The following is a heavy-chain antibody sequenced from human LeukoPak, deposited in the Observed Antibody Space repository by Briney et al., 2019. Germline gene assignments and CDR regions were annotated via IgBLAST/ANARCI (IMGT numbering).Heavy chain of an antibody. CDR2: INLNSGGT. CDR3: AKDRSSWYYPFDS. V-gene: IGHV1-2*02. Sequence: ASVKVSCTASGYTFTGYYMHWVRQAPGQGLEWMGWINLNSGGTNYAQNFQGRVTMTGDTSISTAYMELSRLRSDDTAVYYCAKDRSSWYYPFDSWGQGTLVTVSS. D-gene: IGHD3-3*01. CDR1: GYTFTGYY. J-gene: IGHJ4*02.